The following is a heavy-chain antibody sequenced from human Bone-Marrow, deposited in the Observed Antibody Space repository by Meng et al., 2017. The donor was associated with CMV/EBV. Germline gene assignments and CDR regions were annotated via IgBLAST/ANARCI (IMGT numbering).Heavy chain of an antibody. J-gene: IGHJ6*02. V-gene: IGHV4-34*01. CDR1: GGSFSGYY. Sequence: SETLSLTCAVYGGSFSGYYWSWIRQPPGKGLEWIGEINHSGSTNYNPSLKSRVTISVDMSKNQFSLKLSSVTAADTAVYYCARGGWIQLVYRYYYYGMDVWGQGTTVTVSS. CDR2: INHSGST. D-gene: IGHD5-18*01. CDR3: ARGGWIQLVYRYYYYGMDV.